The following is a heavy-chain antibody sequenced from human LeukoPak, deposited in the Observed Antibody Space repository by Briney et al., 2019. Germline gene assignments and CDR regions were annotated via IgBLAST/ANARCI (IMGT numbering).Heavy chain of an antibody. CDR1: GGSISSGDYY. Sequence: SETLSLTCTVSGGSISSGDYYWSWIRQPPGKGLEWIGYIYYSGSTYYNPSLKSRVTISVDTSKNQFSLKLSSVTAADTAVYYCAREAQDHSSEDYWGQGTLVTVSS. J-gene: IGHJ4*02. D-gene: IGHD6-19*01. CDR2: IYYSGST. CDR3: AREAQDHSSEDY. V-gene: IGHV4-30-4*01.